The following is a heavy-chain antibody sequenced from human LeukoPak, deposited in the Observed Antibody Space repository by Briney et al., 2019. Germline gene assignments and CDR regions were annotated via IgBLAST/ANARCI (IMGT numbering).Heavy chain of an antibody. CDR1: GFTFDDYG. Sequence: PGGSLRLSCAASGFTFDDYGMNWVRQAPGKGLEWVSGINWNGGSTGYADSVKGRFTISRDNSKNTLYLQMNSLRAEDTAVYYCAKVGYDFWSGNPPDYYYYMDVWGKGTTVTVSS. CDR3: AKVGYDFWSGNPPDYYYYMDV. CDR2: INWNGGST. V-gene: IGHV3-20*04. D-gene: IGHD3-3*01. J-gene: IGHJ6*03.